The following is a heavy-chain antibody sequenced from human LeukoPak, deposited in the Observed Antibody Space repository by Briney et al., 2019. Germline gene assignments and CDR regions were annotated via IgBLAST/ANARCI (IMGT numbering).Heavy chain of an antibody. J-gene: IGHJ4*02. CDR2: ISYDGSNY. CDR1: RFSLCIPE. V-gene: IGHV3-30*18. D-gene: IGHD2-15*01. Sequence: VGSPRVSSAPPRFSLCIPEAHSVRPAPDAGLGRVSLISYDGSNYHYADSVEGRFTVSRDNSKNTLYLQMNSLRPEDTAVYYCAQDACGGSCDSFDSWGRGTGITVSS. CDR3: AQDACGGSCDSFDS.